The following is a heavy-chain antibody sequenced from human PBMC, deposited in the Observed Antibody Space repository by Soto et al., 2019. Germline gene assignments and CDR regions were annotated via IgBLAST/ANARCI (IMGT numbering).Heavy chain of an antibody. CDR2: INPSGGST. Sequence: ASVKVSCKASGYTFTSYYIPWVRQAPGQGLEWMGIINPSGGSTSYAQKFQGRVTMTRDTSTSTVYMELSSLRSEDTAVYYCARETAYRGGDCYSIRFDPWGQGTLVTVSS. D-gene: IGHD2-21*02. CDR3: ARETAYRGGDCYSIRFDP. V-gene: IGHV1-46*01. J-gene: IGHJ5*02. CDR1: GYTFTSYY.